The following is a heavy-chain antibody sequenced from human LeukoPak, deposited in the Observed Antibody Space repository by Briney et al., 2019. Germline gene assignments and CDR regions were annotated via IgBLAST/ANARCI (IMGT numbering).Heavy chain of an antibody. CDR1: GFIFTNAW. J-gene: IGHJ4*02. D-gene: IGHD6-19*01. Sequence: GGSLRLSCAASGFIFTNAWMNWVRQAPGKGLEWVAVISYDGSNKYYADPVKGRFTISRDNSKNTLYLQMNSLRGEDTAVYYCAREAGIAVAGTEADYWGQGTLVTVSS. CDR3: AREAGIAVAGTEADY. CDR2: ISYDGSNK. V-gene: IGHV3-30*03.